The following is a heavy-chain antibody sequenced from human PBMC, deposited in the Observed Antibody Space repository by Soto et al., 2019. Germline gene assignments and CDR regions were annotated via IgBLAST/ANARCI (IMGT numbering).Heavy chain of an antibody. Sequence: GVSLRLSFAASEFTFSSYSMNWVRQAPGKGLEWVSYISSSSSTIYYADSVKGRFTISRDNAKNSLYLQMNSLRAEDTAVYYCARRTIQLWPRMDVWGQGTTVTVSS. V-gene: IGHV3-48*01. D-gene: IGHD5-18*01. CDR2: ISSSSSTI. J-gene: IGHJ6*02. CDR3: ARRTIQLWPRMDV. CDR1: EFTFSSYS.